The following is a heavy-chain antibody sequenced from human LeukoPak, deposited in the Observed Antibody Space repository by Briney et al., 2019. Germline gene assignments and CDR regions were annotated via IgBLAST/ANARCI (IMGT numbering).Heavy chain of an antibody. CDR1: GFTFSSYA. J-gene: IGHJ5*02. V-gene: IGHV3-23*01. CDR3: ARGGQYCSSTSCYTWFDP. D-gene: IGHD2-2*02. Sequence: GGSLRLSCAASGFTFSSYAMSWARQAAGKGLEWVSVISGSGGTTYYTDSVKGRFTISRDNSKNTLYLQMNSLRAEDTAVYYCARGGQYCSSTSCYTWFDPWGQGTLVTVSS. CDR2: ISGSGGTT.